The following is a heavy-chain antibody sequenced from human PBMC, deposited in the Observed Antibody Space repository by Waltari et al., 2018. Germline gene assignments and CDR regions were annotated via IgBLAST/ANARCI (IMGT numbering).Heavy chain of an antibody. V-gene: IGHV1-69-2*01. Sequence: EVQLVQSGAEVKKPGATVKISCKVSGYTFTDYYMHWVQQAPGKGLEWMGLVDPEDGETINAEKFQGRVTITADTCTDTAYMELSSLRAEDTAVYYCATGVSTGDDRSWYFDLWGRGTLVTVSS. J-gene: IGHJ2*01. CDR3: ATGVSTGDDRSWYFDL. CDR2: VDPEDGET. D-gene: IGHD7-27*01. CDR1: GYTFTDYY.